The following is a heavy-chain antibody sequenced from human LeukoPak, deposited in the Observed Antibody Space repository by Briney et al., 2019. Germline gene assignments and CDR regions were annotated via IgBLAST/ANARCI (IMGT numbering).Heavy chain of an antibody. J-gene: IGHJ4*02. V-gene: IGHV3-66*01. Sequence: TGGSLRLSCAASGFIVSDNYMTWVRQAPGKGLEWVSIIYTDGNTFYADSVRGRFTISRDNSNNTLYLQMNSLRAEDTAVYYCARDRGESGSWGPGTLVTVSS. CDR1: GFIVSDNY. D-gene: IGHD4-17*01. CDR2: IYTDGNT. CDR3: ARDRGESGS.